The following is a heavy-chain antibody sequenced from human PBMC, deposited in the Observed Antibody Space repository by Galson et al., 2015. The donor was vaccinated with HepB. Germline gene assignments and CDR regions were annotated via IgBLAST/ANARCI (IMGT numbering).Heavy chain of an antibody. CDR2: INAGNGNT. D-gene: IGHD5-12*01. Sequence: SVKVSCKASGYTFTSYAMHWVHQAPGQRLEWMGWINAGNGNTKYSQKFQGRVTITRDTSASTAYMELSSLRSEDTAVYYRARDRYSGYERAFDYWGQGTLVTVSS. CDR3: ARDRYSGYERAFDY. V-gene: IGHV1-3*01. J-gene: IGHJ4*02. CDR1: GYTFTSYA.